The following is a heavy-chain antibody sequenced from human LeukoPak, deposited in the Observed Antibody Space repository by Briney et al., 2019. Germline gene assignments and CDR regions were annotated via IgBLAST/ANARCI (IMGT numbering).Heavy chain of an antibody. V-gene: IGHV3-33*01. D-gene: IGHD5-12*01. Sequence: AGGSLRLSCAASGFTFSSYGMHWVRQAPGKGLEWVAIIWYDGSNKYYADSVKGRFTISRDNTKNALYLQMNSLRADDTAVYFCARDSTWRLDYWGQGTLITVSS. J-gene: IGHJ4*02. CDR1: GFTFSSYG. CDR2: IWYDGSNK. CDR3: ARDSTWRLDY.